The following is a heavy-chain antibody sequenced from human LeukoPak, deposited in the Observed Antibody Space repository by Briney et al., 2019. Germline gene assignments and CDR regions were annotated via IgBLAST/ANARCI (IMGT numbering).Heavy chain of an antibody. Sequence: GGSLRLSCAASGFTFSDYYMSWIRQAPGQGLEWFSYISSSGSTIYYADSVKGRFTISRDNAKNSLYLQMNSLRAEDTAVYYCARRVIADRSAFDIWGQGTMVTVSS. CDR2: ISSSGSTI. CDR1: GFTFSDYY. V-gene: IGHV3-11*04. D-gene: IGHD2-21*01. J-gene: IGHJ3*02. CDR3: ARRVIADRSAFDI.